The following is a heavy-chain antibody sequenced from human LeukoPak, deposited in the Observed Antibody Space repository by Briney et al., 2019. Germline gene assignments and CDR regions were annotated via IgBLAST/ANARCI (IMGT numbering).Heavy chain of an antibody. Sequence: GEPLKISCKGSGYSFTSYWSGWVRQMPGKGVEWMGIIYPGDSDTRYSPSFQCQVTISAEKSISTAYLQWSSLKASDTALYYCAGRKKRMAKAGFDYWGQGTLVTVSS. V-gene: IGHV5-51*01. CDR2: IYPGDSDT. D-gene: IGHD5-24*01. CDR3: AGRKKRMAKAGFDY. J-gene: IGHJ4*02. CDR1: GYSFTSYW.